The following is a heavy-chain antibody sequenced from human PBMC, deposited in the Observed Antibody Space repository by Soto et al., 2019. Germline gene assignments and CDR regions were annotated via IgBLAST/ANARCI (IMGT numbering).Heavy chain of an antibody. J-gene: IGHJ4*02. V-gene: IGHV3-23*01. CDR2: ISGSGGST. CDR1: GFTFSSYA. Sequence: EAQLLESGGGLVQPGGSLRLSCAASGFTFSSYAMSWVRQAPGKGLEWVSAISGSGGSTYYADSVKGRFTISRDNSKNTLYLQMNSLRAEDTAVYYCANGKKTEGILFGRWGQGTLVTVSS. CDR3: ANGKKTEGILFGR. D-gene: IGHD3-3*01.